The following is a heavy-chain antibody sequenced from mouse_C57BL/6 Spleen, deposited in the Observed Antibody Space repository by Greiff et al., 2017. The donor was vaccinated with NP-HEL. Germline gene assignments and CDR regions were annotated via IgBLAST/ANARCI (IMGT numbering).Heavy chain of an antibody. V-gene: IGHV1-59*01. Sequence: QVQLQQPGAELVRPGTSVKLSCKASGYTFTSYWMHWVKQRPGQGLEWIGVIDPSDSYTNYNQKFKGKATLTVDPSPSTAYMQHSSLTSEDSAVYYCARGDYYGSSSRLNFDVWGTGTTVTVSS. J-gene: IGHJ1*03. CDR2: IDPSDSYT. CDR3: ARGDYYGSSSRLNFDV. D-gene: IGHD1-1*01. CDR1: GYTFTSYW.